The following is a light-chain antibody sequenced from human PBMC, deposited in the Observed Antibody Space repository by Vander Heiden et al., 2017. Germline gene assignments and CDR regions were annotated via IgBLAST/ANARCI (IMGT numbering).Light chain of an antibody. CDR2: STS. CDR3: QLTYSPPCT. Sequence: DLRMTQSPSSLSASVGDTVTITCRASQSVSTFLHWYQQKPGKAPNLLIYSTSNLQGGVPSRSRGGGSGAVFALTITGLQPGDFATYFWQLTYSPPCTFGPGTKV. J-gene: IGKJ3*01. V-gene: IGKV1-39*01. CDR1: QSVSTF.